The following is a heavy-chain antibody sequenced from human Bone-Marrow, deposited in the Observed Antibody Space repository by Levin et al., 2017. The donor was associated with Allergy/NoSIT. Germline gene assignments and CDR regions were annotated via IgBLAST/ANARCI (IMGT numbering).Heavy chain of an antibody. CDR3: ARDCSYDILTGDYYSGYYYYMDV. CDR1: GYTFTGYY. D-gene: IGHD3-9*01. V-gene: IGHV1-2*02. Sequence: ASVKVSCKASGYTFTGYYMHWVRQAPGQGLEWMGWINPNSGGTNYAQKFQGRVTMTRDTSISTAYMELSRLRSDDTAVYYCARDCSYDILTGDYYSGYYYYMDVWGKGTTVTVSS. CDR2: INPNSGGT. J-gene: IGHJ6*03.